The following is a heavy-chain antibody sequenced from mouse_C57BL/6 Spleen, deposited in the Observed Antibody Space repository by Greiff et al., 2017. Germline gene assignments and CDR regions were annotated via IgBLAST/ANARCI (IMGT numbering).Heavy chain of an antibody. V-gene: IGHV1-50*01. CDR1: GYTFTSYW. D-gene: IGHD1-1*01. CDR2: IDPSDSYT. CDR3: ARAEGDGSSYGFAY. J-gene: IGHJ3*01. Sequence: QVQLQQPGAELVKPGASVKLSCKASGYTFTSYWMQWVKPRPGQGLEWIGEIDPSDSYTNYNQKFKGKATLTVDTSSSPAYMQSSSLTSEDSAVYDCARAEGDGSSYGFAYWGQGTLVTVSA.